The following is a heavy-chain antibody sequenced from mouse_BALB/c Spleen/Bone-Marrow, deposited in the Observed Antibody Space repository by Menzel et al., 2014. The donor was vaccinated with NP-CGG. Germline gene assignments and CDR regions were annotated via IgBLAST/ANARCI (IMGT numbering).Heavy chain of an antibody. Sequence: VQVVESGPSLVQPSQSLSITCTVSGFSLTNYGIYWVRQPPGKGLEWLGVIWRGGTTDYNAAFMSRLSITKDNSKSQVFFKMNSLQADDTAIYYCAKGHYGSSPFAYWGQGTLVTVSA. CDR3: AKGHYGSSPFAY. CDR1: GFSLTNYG. V-gene: IGHV2-5-1*01. J-gene: IGHJ3*01. D-gene: IGHD1-1*01. CDR2: IWRGGTT.